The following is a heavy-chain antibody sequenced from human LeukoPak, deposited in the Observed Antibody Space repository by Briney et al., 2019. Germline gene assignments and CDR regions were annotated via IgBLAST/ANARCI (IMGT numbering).Heavy chain of an antibody. CDR2: ISYDGSNK. D-gene: IGHD5-18*01. Sequence: GGSLRLSCAASGFTFSSYAMHWVRQAPGKGLEWVAVISYDGSNKYYADSVKGRFTISRDNSKNTLYLQMNSLRAEDTAVYYCARDLDTAMVTWFDPWGQGTLFTVSS. CDR3: ARDLDTAMVTWFDP. V-gene: IGHV3-30-3*01. J-gene: IGHJ5*02. CDR1: GFTFSSYA.